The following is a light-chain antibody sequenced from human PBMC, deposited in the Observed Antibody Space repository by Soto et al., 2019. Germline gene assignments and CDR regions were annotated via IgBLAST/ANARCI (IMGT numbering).Light chain of an antibody. J-gene: IGKJ1*01. CDR3: QQYYRTTRT. CDR1: QXVLYSSNNQNY. CDR2: WAS. V-gene: IGKV4-1*01. Sequence: DIVMTQSPDSLAVSLAERATIHXXSNQXVLYSSNNQNYLAGDQQKPGTPPKXXSDWASTRESVVPDRFSGSGSGTYFTLTSSSLQAEDVAVYSCQQYYRTTRTFGQGTNVEIK.